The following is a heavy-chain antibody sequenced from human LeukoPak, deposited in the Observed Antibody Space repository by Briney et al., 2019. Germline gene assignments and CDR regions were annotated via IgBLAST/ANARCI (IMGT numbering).Heavy chain of an antibody. Sequence: PSETLSLTCTVSGDSMSSDSYFWSWIRQPAGKGLEWIGRSYSSGRTYYNPSLKSRVTISLDTSRNQFSLKLSSVTAADTAVYFCATARADYGDYNSFYYMGVWGKGTTVTVSS. D-gene: IGHD4-17*01. CDR1: GDSMSSDSYF. CDR3: ATARADYGDYNSFYYMGV. CDR2: SYSSGRT. V-gene: IGHV4-61*02. J-gene: IGHJ6*03.